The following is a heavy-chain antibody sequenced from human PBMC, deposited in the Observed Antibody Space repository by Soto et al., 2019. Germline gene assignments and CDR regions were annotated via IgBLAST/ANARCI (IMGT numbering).Heavy chain of an antibody. J-gene: IGHJ3*02. CDR1: GGTFSSYA. CDR2: IIPIFGTA. V-gene: IGHV1-69*12. Sequence: QVQLVQSGAEVKKPGSSVKVSCKASGGTFSSYAISWVRQAPGQGLEWMGGIIPIFGTANYAQKFQGRVTITADESTSTGYMELSSLRSEDTAVYYYASGAAATKAYCGGDCSNDACDIWGQGTMVTVSS. D-gene: IGHD2-21*02. CDR3: ASGAAATKAYCGGDCSNDACDI.